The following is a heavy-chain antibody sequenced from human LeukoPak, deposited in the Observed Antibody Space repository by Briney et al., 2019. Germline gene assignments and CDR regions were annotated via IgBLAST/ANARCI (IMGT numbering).Heavy chain of an antibody. J-gene: IGHJ3*02. CDR1: GYTFTSYY. CDR2: INPSGGST. V-gene: IGHV1-46*01. CDR3: ARDRPPLLRYFDWRGAFDI. Sequence: ASVKVSCKAAGYTFTSYYMHWVRQPPGQGLEWMGIINPSGGSTSYAQKFQGRVTMTRDTSTSTVYMELSSLRSEDTAVYYCARDRPPLLRYFDWRGAFDIWGQGTMVTVSS. D-gene: IGHD3-9*01.